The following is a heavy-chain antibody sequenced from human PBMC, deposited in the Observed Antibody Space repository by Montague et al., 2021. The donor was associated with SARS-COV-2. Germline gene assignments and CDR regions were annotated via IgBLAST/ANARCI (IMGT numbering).Heavy chain of an antibody. J-gene: IGHJ4*02. CDR2: ITSSSSYI. D-gene: IGHD3-9*01. Sequence: SLRLSWSASGFTFSSYSMNWVRQAPGKGLEWVSSITSSSSYIYYADSVKGRFTISRDNAKNSLYLQMNSLRAEDTAVYYCARELSTVLRYLYWLAAHYWGQGTMVTVSS. CDR3: ARELSTVLRYLYWLAAHY. V-gene: IGHV3-21*01. CDR1: GFTFSSYS.